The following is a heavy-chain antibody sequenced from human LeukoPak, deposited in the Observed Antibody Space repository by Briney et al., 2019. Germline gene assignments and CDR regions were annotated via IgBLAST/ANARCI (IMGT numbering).Heavy chain of an antibody. J-gene: IGHJ6*02. V-gene: IGHV4-59*01. D-gene: IGHD4-17*01. CDR2: IYYSGTT. Sequence: SETLPLTCTVSGGSISYYYWSWVRQSPGKGLEWIGYIYYSGTTNYNPSLKSRVTISVDTSKNQFSLQLRSVTAADTAVYYCAREDPQTTVPEGMDVWGQGTTVTVSS. CDR1: GGSISYYY. CDR3: AREDPQTTVPEGMDV.